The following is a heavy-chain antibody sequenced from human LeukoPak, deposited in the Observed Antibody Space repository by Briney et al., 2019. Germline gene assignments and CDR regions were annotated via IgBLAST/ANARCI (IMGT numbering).Heavy chain of an antibody. CDR1: GFTFSTYG. V-gene: IGHV3-7*01. D-gene: IGHD2-8*01. Sequence: GGSLRLSCSASGFTFSTYGMNWRRQAPGKGLEWVANVKQDGSEKYYVDSVKGRFTISRDNAKNSLYLQMNSLRVDDSAVYDCSTEGAYPILPYGSWGQGTLVTVSS. CDR3: STEGAYPILPYGS. CDR2: VKQDGSEK. J-gene: IGHJ5*02.